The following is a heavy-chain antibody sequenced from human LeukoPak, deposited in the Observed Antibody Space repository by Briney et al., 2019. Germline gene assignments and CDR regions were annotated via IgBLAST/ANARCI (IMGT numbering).Heavy chain of an antibody. CDR1: GGTFSSYA. CDR2: IIPIFGTA. CDR3: ARGGLGYCSSTSCYENYYYGMDV. D-gene: IGHD2-2*01. V-gene: IGHV1-69*13. Sequence: ASVKVSCKASGGTFSSYAISWVRQAPGQGLEWMGGIIPIFGTANYAQKFQGRVTITADGSTSTAYMELSSLRSEDTAVYYCARGGLGYCSSTSCYENYYYGMDVWGKGTTVTVSS. J-gene: IGHJ6*04.